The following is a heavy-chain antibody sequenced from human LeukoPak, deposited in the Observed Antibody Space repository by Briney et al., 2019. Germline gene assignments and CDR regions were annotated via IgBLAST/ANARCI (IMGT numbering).Heavy chain of an antibody. Sequence: GGSLRLSCAASGFIFSSYAMSWVRQAPGEGLEWVSSIDSRGRNMYYADTVKGRFTISRDNSKNTLYLQMNSLRAEDTAACYCAKEDCGGDCYGGVDYCGQGTLVTVSS. J-gene: IGHJ4*02. CDR1: GFIFSSYA. CDR3: AKEDCGGDCYGGVDY. D-gene: IGHD2-21*01. V-gene: IGHV3-23*01. CDR2: IDSRGRNM.